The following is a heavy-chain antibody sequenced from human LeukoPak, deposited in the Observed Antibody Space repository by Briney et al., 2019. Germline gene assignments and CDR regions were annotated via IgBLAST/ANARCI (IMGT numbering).Heavy chain of an antibody. D-gene: IGHD3-16*02. V-gene: IGHV4-39*07. J-gene: IGHJ6*03. Sequence: SETLSLTCTVSGGSISSSSYYWGWIRQPPGKGPEWIGSIYYSGSTYYNPSLKSRVTISVDTSKNQFSLKLSSVTAADTAVYYCWGSYRINYYYYMDVWGKGTTVTVSS. CDR1: GGSISSSSYY. CDR2: IYYSGST. CDR3: WGSYRINYYYYMDV.